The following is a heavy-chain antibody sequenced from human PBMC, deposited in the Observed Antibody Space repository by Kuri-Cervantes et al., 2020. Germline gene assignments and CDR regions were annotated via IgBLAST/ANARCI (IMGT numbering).Heavy chain of an antibody. CDR3: ARAEVPAAIELSYYYYYMDV. J-gene: IGHJ6*03. CDR1: GFTFDDYA. V-gene: IGHV3-9*01. CDR2: ISWNSGSI. Sequence: GGSLRLSCAASGFTFDDYAMHWVRQAPGKGLEWVSGISWNSGSIGYADSVKGRFTISRDNAKNSLYLQMNSLRAEDTALYYCARAEVPAAIELSYYYYYMDVWGKGTTVTVSS. D-gene: IGHD2-2*01.